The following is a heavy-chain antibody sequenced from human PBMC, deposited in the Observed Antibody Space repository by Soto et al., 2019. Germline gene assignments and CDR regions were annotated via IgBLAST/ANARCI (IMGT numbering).Heavy chain of an antibody. CDR2: IYPGDSDT. J-gene: IGHJ6*02. CDR1: GDSFTSYW. CDR3: ARGTYDSWRGLNSGMDV. Sequence: GESLKISCKGSGDSFTSYWIGWVRQMPGKGLEWMGIIYPGDSDTRYSPSFQGQVTISADKSISTAYLQWSSLKASDTAMYYCARGTYDSWRGLNSGMDVWGQGTRVTVSS. V-gene: IGHV5-51*01. D-gene: IGHD3-3*01.